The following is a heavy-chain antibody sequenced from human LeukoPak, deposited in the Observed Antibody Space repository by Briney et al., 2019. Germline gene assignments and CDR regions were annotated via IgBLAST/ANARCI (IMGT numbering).Heavy chain of an antibody. D-gene: IGHD4-23*01. J-gene: IGHJ5*02. V-gene: IGHV1-69*02. CDR2: IIPILGIA. Sequence: LEWMGRIIPILGIANYAQKFQGRVTITADKSTSTAYMELSSLRSEDTAVYYCAALTTVVTWGQGTLVTVSS. CDR3: AALTTVVT.